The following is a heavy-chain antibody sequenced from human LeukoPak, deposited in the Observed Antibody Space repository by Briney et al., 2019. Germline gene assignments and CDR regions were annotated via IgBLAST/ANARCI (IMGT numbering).Heavy chain of an antibody. V-gene: IGHV3-11*01. D-gene: IGHD2-21*01. CDR1: GFTFSDYY. Sequence: PGGSLSLSCAASGFTFSDYYMSWIRQAPGKGLEWVSYISSSGSTIYYADSVKGRFTISRDNAKNSLYLQMNSLRAEDTAVYYCARSGAIYYYYGMDAWGQGTTVTVSS. J-gene: IGHJ6*02. CDR3: ARSGAIYYYYGMDA. CDR2: ISSSGSTI.